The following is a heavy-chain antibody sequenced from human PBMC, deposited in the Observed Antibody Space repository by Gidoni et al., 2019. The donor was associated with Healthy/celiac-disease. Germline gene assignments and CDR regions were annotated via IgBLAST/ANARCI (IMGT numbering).Heavy chain of an antibody. CDR2: IKSKTDGGTT. Sequence: EVQLVESGGGLVKPGGSLRLSCAASGFTFSNAWMSWVRQAPGKGLEWVGRIKSKTDGGTTDYAAPVKGRFTISRDDSKNTLYLQMNSLKTEDTAVYYCTTPSIRAAADYYYYYGMDVWGQGTTVTVSS. CDR3: TTPSIRAAADYYYYYGMDV. V-gene: IGHV3-15*01. D-gene: IGHD6-13*01. J-gene: IGHJ6*02. CDR1: GFTFSNAW.